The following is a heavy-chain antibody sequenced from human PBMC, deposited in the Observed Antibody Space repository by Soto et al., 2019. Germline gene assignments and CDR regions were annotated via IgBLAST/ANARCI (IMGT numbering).Heavy chain of an antibody. J-gene: IGHJ5*02. V-gene: IGHV4-39*01. CDR1: GGSISSSSYY. CDR2: IYYSGST. D-gene: IGHD3-16*02. Sequence: ASETLSLTCTVSGGSISSSSYYWGWIRQPPGKGLEWIGSIYYSGSTYYNPSLKSRVTISVDTSKNQFSLKLSSVTAADTAVYYCARIGNYDYVWGSYRPPNWFDPWGQGTLVTVSS. CDR3: ARIGNYDYVWGSYRPPNWFDP.